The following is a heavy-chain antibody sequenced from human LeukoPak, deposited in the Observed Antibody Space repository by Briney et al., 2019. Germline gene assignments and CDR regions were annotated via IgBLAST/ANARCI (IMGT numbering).Heavy chain of an antibody. J-gene: IGHJ4*02. Sequence: ASVKVSCKASGYTFTSYGISWVRQAPGQGLEWMGWISAYNGNTNYAQKLQGRVTMTTDTSTSTAYMELRSLRSDDTAVYYCARPSSGWASHYFDYWGQGTLVTVSS. CDR2: ISAYNGNT. CDR3: ARPSSGWASHYFDY. V-gene: IGHV1-18*01. CDR1: GYTFTSYG. D-gene: IGHD6-19*01.